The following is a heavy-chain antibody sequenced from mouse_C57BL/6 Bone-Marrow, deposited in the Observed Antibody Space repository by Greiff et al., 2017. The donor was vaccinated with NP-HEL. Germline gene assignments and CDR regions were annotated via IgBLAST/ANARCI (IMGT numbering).Heavy chain of an antibody. J-gene: IGHJ3*01. CDR3: ARWYYYGNCGFAY. Sequence: QVQLQQPEAELVKPGASVKLSCKASGYTFTSYWMHWVKQRPGQGLEWIGMIHPNSGSTNYNEKFKSKATLTVDKSSSTAYMQLSSLTSEDSAVYYCARWYYYGNCGFAYWGQGTLVTVSA. CDR1: GYTFTSYW. D-gene: IGHD2-1*01. CDR2: IHPNSGST. V-gene: IGHV1-64*01.